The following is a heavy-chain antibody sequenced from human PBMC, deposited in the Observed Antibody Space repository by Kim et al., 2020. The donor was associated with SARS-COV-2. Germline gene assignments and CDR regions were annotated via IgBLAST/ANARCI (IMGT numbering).Heavy chain of an antibody. V-gene: IGHV1-24*01. CDR2: FDPEDGET. D-gene: IGHD3-10*01. J-gene: IGHJ4*02. Sequence: ASVKVSCKVSGYTLTELSMHWVRQAPGKGLEWMGGFDPEDGETIYAQKFQGRVTMTEDTSTDTAYMELSSLRSEDTAVYYCATGSGVLGVAVFDYWGQGTLVTVSS. CDR1: GYTLTELS. CDR3: ATGSGVLGVAVFDY.